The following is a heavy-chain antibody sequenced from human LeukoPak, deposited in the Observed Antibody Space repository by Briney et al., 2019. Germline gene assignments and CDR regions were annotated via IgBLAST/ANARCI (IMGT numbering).Heavy chain of an antibody. CDR1: GFTFSSYT. J-gene: IGHJ4*02. V-gene: IGHV3-23*01. CDR2: ISSSGSST. CDR3: AKGVSGSHAVYFDY. D-gene: IGHD1-26*01. Sequence: GGSLRRSCAASGFTFSSYTMNWVRQAPGKGLEWVSGISSSGSSTFYADSVKGRFTISRDNSKNTLYLQMNNLRAEDTAVYYCAKGVSGSHAVYFDYWGQGTLVTVSS.